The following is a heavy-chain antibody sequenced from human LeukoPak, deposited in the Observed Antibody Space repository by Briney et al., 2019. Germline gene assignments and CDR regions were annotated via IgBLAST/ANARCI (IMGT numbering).Heavy chain of an antibody. J-gene: IGHJ6*03. V-gene: IGHV4-59*01. CDR1: GDSIISYY. D-gene: IGHD4-17*01. Sequence: SETLSLTCNVSGDSIISYYRSWIRQPPGKGLEWIGEIYHSGSTNYNPSLKSRVIISVDTSKNQFSPKLSSVTAADTAVYYCARASVTVQPHFYYYMDVWGKGTTVTISS. CDR2: IYHSGST. CDR3: ARASVTVQPHFYYYMDV.